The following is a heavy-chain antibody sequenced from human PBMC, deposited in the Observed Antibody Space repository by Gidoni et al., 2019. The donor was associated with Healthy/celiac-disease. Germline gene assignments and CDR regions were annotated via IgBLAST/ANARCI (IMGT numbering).Heavy chain of an antibody. CDR1: GFTFSSYA. J-gene: IGHJ6*02. CDR2: ISYDGSNK. V-gene: IGHV3-30-3*01. CDR3: ARDPRDPDGMDV. Sequence: VQLVESGGGVVQPGRSLRRSCAASGFTFSSYAMHWVRQAPGKGLEWVAVISYDGSNKYYADSVKGRFTISRDNSKNTLYLQMNSLRAEDTAVYYCARDPRDPDGMDVWGQGTTVTVSS.